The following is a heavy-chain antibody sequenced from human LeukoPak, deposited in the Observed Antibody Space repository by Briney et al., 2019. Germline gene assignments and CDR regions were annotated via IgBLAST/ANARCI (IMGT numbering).Heavy chain of an antibody. CDR2: ISTGSSTI. V-gene: IGHV3-48*02. Sequence: PGGSLRLSCAASGFTFSTYSMNWVRRAPGKGLEWVSFISTGSSTIYYADSVKGRFTISRDNAKNSLYLQMNSLRDEDTAVYYCARVAETLSYWYFDLWGRGTLVTVSS. CDR1: GFTFSTYS. CDR3: ARVAETLSYWYFDL. J-gene: IGHJ2*01.